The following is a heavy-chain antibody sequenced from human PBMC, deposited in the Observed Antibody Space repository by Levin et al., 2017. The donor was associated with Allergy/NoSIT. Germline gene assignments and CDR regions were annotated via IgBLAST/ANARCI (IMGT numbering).Heavy chain of an antibody. V-gene: IGHV3-53*01. CDR3: ARADSSGWSFDY. Sequence: PGGSLRLSCAASGFTISSNYMSWVRQAPGKGLEWVSVIYSGGSTYYADSVKGRFTISRDNSKNTLYLQMNSLRAEDTAVYYCARADSSGWSFDYWGQGTLVTVSS. CDR2: IYSGGST. J-gene: IGHJ4*02. D-gene: IGHD6-19*01. CDR1: GFTISSNY.